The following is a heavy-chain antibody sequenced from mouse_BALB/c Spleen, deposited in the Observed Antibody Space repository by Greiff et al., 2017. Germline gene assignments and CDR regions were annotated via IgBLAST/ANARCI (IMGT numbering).Heavy chain of an antibody. Sequence: EVKLMESGPGLVKPSQSLSLTCTVTGYSITSDYAWNWIRQFPGNKLEWMGYISYSGSTSYNPSLKSRISITRDTSKNQFFLQLNSVTTEDTATYYCARELTTVVAHYAMDYWGQGTSVTVSS. CDR2: ISYSGST. CDR3: ARELTTVVAHYAMDY. CDR1: GYSITSDYA. D-gene: IGHD1-1*01. J-gene: IGHJ4*01. V-gene: IGHV3-2*02.